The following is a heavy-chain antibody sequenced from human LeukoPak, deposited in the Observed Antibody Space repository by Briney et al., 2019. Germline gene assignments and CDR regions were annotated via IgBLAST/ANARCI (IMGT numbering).Heavy chain of an antibody. CDR1: GFTFSIYA. J-gene: IGHJ4*02. D-gene: IGHD3-10*01. CDR3: LGGDY. CDR2: ISSDGDST. Sequence: PGGSLPLSCVASGFTFSIYAMHWARQAPGKGLEYVSAISSDGDSTYYANSVKGRFTIFRDNSKNTLYLQMGSLRAEDMAVYYCLGGDYWGQGTMLTVSS. V-gene: IGHV3-64*01.